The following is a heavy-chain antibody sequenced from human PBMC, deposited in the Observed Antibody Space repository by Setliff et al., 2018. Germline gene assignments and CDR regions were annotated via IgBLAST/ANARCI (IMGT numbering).Heavy chain of an antibody. V-gene: IGHV1-18*01. D-gene: IGHD2-2*01. CDR1: GYTFTSYG. CDR3: ARRAPAAMADAFDI. Sequence: ASVKVSCKASGYTFTSYGISWVRQAPGQGLEWMGWISAYNGNTNYAQKLQGRVTMTTDTSTNTAYMELRSLRSDDTAVYYCARRAPAAMADAFDIWGQGTMVTVSS. CDR2: ISAYNGNT. J-gene: IGHJ3*02.